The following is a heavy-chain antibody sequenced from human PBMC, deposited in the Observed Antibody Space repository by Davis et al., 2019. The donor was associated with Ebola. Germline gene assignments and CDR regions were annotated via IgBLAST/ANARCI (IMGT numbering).Heavy chain of an antibody. J-gene: IGHJ5*02. Sequence: SETLSLTCTVSGGSISSGGYYWSWIRQHPGKGLEWIGYIYYSGSTYYNPSLKSRVTISVDTSKNQFSLKLSSVTAADTAVYYCARVSSWVGGGDSSVPWGQGTLVTVSS. V-gene: IGHV4-31*03. CDR2: IYYSGST. CDR3: ARVSSWVGGGDSSVP. CDR1: GGSISSGGYY. D-gene: IGHD3-10*01.